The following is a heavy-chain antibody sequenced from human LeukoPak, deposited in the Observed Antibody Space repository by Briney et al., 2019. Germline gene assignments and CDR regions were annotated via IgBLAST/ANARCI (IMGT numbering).Heavy chain of an antibody. Sequence: PSETLSLTCSVSGGSISFYYWNWIRQPPGKGLEWIGYIYYNGATDYNPSLKSRVTISVDTSKNEFSLKLSSVTAADTALYYCARRTVTNGWFRIDYWGQGSLVIVSS. J-gene: IGHJ4*02. CDR2: IYYNGAT. CDR1: GGSISFYY. D-gene: IGHD6-19*01. CDR3: ARRTVTNGWFRIDY. V-gene: IGHV4-59*08.